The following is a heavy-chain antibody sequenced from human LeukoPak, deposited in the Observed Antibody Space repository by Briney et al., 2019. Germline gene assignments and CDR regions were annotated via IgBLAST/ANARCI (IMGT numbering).Heavy chain of an antibody. D-gene: IGHD1-26*01. V-gene: IGHV3-21*04. Sequence: PGGSLRLSCAASGFTFSNYSMNWVRQAPGKGLEWVSSISSSGSYIYYADSVKGRFTISRDNSKNTLYLHMNSLRAEDTAVYYCAKGSGSYLPLYYMDVWGKGTTVTVSS. CDR1: GFTFSNYS. J-gene: IGHJ6*03. CDR2: ISSSGSYI. CDR3: AKGSGSYLPLYYMDV.